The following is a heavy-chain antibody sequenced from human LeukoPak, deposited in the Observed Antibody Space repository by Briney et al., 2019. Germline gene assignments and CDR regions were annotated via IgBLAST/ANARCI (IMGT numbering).Heavy chain of an antibody. D-gene: IGHD3-22*01. Sequence: SVKVSCTASGGTFSRYAISSVRQAPGLRLEWMGGILPFFGTSKYAQKLQGRVTITPDQSTSTTTMAPSKRTSEDTAVYCCTVEYDSRFDDWGQGTLVTVSS. J-gene: IGHJ4*02. V-gene: IGHV1-69*13. CDR1: GGTFSRYA. CDR3: TVEYDSRFDD. CDR2: ILPFFGTS.